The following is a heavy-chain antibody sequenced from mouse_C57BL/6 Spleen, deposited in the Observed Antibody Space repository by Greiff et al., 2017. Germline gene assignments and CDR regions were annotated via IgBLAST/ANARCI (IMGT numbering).Heavy chain of an antibody. CDR1: GYTFTSYW. J-gene: IGHJ2*01. V-gene: IGHV1-53*01. Sequence: QVHVKQPGTELVKPGASVKLSCKASGYTFTSYWMHWVKQRPGQGLEWIGNINPSNGGTNYNEKFKSKATLTVDKSSSTAYMQLSSLTSEDSAVYYCAREGGDYDDYFDYWGQGTTLTVSS. CDR3: AREGGDYDDYFDY. CDR2: INPSNGGT. D-gene: IGHD2-4*01.